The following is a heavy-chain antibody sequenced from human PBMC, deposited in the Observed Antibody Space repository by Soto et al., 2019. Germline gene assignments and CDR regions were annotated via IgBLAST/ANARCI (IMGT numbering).Heavy chain of an antibody. D-gene: IGHD2-21*02. CDR3: ASGGTYCGGDCYSYDDAFDI. V-gene: IGHV1-18*01. CDR2: ISAYNGNT. Sequence: GASVKVSCKASGYTFTSYGISWVRQAPGQGLEWMGWISAYNGNTNYAQKLQGRVTMTTDTSTSTAYMELRSLRSDDTAVYYCASGGTYCGGDCYSYDDAFDIWGQGTMVTVS. CDR1: GYTFTSYG. J-gene: IGHJ3*02.